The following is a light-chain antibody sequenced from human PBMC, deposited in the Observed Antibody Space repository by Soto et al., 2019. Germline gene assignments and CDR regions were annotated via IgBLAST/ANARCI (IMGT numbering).Light chain of an antibody. V-gene: IGKV3-20*01. CDR2: GAS. Sequence: EIVLTQSPGTLSLSPGERATLSCRASQSVRSSYLAWYQQKPGQAPRLLINGASSRATGIPDRFSGSGSETDFPLTITRLEPEDFAVYYCQQYGSSPPTFGPGTKVDIK. CDR3: QQYGSSPPT. J-gene: IGKJ3*01. CDR1: QSVRSSY.